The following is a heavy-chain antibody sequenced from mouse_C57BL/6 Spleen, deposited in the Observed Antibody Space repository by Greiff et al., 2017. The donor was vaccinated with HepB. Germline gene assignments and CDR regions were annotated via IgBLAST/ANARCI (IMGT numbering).Heavy chain of an antibody. CDR1: GYTFTSYW. Sequence: QVQLQQPGAELVKPGASVKLSCKASGYTFTSYWMHWVKQRPGQGLEWIGMIHPNSGSTNYNEKLKSKATLTVDKSSSTAYMQLSSLTSEDSAVYYCARGGYGSRFDYWGQGTTLTVSS. D-gene: IGHD1-1*01. V-gene: IGHV1-64*01. CDR2: IHPNSGST. CDR3: ARGGYGSRFDY. J-gene: IGHJ2*01.